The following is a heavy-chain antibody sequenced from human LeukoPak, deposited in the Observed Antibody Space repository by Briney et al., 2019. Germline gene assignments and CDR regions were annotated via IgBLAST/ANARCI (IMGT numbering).Heavy chain of an antibody. J-gene: IGHJ4*02. V-gene: IGHV3-48*02. CDR2: ISSSSSTI. CDR3: ARGAYCGGDCYFRFGY. CDR1: GFTFSSYR. Sequence: PGGSLRLSCAASGFTFSSYRMNWVRQAPGKGLEWVSYISSSSSTIYYADSVKGRFTISRDNAKNSLYLQMNSLRDEDTAVYYCARGAYCGGDCYFRFGYWGQGTLVTVSS. D-gene: IGHD2-21*02.